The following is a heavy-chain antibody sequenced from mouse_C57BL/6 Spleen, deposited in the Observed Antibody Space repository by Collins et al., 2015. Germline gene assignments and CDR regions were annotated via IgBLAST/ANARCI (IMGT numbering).Heavy chain of an antibody. CDR1: GYTFTDYY. V-gene: IGHV1-26*01. CDR2: INPNNGGT. Sequence: EVQLQQSGPELVKPGASVKISCKASGYTFTDYYMNWVKQSHGKSLEWIGDINPNNGGTSYNQKFKGKATLTVDKSSSTAYMELRSLTSEDSAVYYCAREGGIYYDPMDYWGQETSVTVSS. D-gene: IGHD2-4*01. CDR3: AREGGIYYDPMDY. J-gene: IGHJ4*01.